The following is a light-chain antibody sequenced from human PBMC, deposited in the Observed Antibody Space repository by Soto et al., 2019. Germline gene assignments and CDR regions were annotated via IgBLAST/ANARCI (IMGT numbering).Light chain of an antibody. CDR1: SSDIGSYNL. Sequence: QSALTQPASVSGSPGQSITISCTGTSSDIGSYNLVSWYQQHPGKAPKVMIYEGSKRPSGVSNRFSGSKSGNTASLTISGLQDEDEADYYCCSYAGSSTLVVFGGGTQLTVL. CDR2: EGS. CDR3: CSYAGSSTLVV. J-gene: IGLJ2*01. V-gene: IGLV2-23*03.